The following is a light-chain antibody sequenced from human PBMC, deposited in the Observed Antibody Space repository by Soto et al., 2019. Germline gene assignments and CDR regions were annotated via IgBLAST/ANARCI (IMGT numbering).Light chain of an antibody. Sequence: SYELTQPPSVSVSPGQTASITCSGDKLGNKYAYWYQHKPGQSPVLVIYQDSKRPSGIPERFSGSNSANTAALTILGTQAMDDADYEGQEEDLSTYVFGTGTKLTVL. J-gene: IGLJ1*01. V-gene: IGLV3-1*01. CDR3: QEEDLSTYV. CDR2: QDS. CDR1: KLGNKY.